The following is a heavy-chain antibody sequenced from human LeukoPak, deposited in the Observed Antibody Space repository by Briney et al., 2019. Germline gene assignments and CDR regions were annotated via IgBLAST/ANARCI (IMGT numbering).Heavy chain of an antibody. CDR3: AKSLRAAADAFDY. V-gene: IGHV3-23*01. J-gene: IGHJ4*02. CDR2: LSDSGFST. CDR1: GFTLSSYA. Sequence: GGSLRLSCAASGFTLSSYAMSWVRQAPGKGLEWVSGLSDSGFSTYYADSVKGRFTISRDNSKNTLYLQMNSLRAEDTAVFYCAKSLRAAADAFDYWGQGTLVTVSS. D-gene: IGHD6-13*01.